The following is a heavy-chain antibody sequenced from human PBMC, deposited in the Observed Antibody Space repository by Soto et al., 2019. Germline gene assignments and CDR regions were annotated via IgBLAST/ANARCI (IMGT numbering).Heavy chain of an antibody. J-gene: IGHJ4*02. CDR3: ARVPDD. CDR2: MYHSGST. D-gene: IGHD2-2*01. CDR1: GGSISSGGYS. Sequence: QLQLQESGSGMVKPSQTLSLTCAVSGGSISSGGYSWSWIRQPPGKGLEWIGYMYHSGSTYYNPSLKSRVSISIDRAKNQFSLKLSSVTGADTAVYYCARVPDDWGQGILVTVSS. V-gene: IGHV4-30-2*01.